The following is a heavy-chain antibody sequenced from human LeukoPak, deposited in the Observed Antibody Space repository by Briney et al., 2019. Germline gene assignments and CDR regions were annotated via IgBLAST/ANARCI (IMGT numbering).Heavy chain of an antibody. CDR3: AKSDGYGLIDY. CDR2: IYYSGST. V-gene: IGHV4-39*01. D-gene: IGHD5-24*01. Sequence: SETLSLTCTVSGASISTSAYYWGWIRQPPGKGLDWIGNIYYSGSTYYNPSLKSRVTISVDSSKNQFSLRLSSVTTADTAVYYCAKSDGYGLIDYWGQGTLVTVSS. J-gene: IGHJ4*02. CDR1: GASISTSAYY.